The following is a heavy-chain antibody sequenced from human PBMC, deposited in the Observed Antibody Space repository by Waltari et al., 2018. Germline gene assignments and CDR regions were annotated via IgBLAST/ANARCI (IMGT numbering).Heavy chain of an antibody. CDR1: GFTVSSNY. CDR2: IDSGGST. V-gene: IGHV3-53*04. Sequence: EVQLVESGGGLVQPGGSLRLSCAASGFTVSSNYMSWVRQAPGKGLEWVSVIDSGGSTYYADSVKGRFTISRHNSKNTLYLQMNSLGAEDTAVYYCARTYSGYDSYYYYGMDVWGQGTTVTVSS. D-gene: IGHD5-12*01. J-gene: IGHJ6*02. CDR3: ARTYSGYDSYYYYGMDV.